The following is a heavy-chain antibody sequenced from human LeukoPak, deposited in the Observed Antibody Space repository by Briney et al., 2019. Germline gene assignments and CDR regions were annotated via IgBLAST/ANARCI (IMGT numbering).Heavy chain of an antibody. D-gene: IGHD6-19*01. CDR1: RFTFSTYA. V-gene: IGHV3-30-3*01. CDR2: ISYDGSNK. J-gene: IGHJ4*02. CDR3: AREGTQWLVRWSFDY. Sequence: PGRSLRLSCAASRFTFSTYAMHWVRQAPGKGLEWVAVISYDGSNKYYAGSVKGRFTISRDNSRNTLYLQVNSLRADDTAVYYCAREGTQWLVRWSFDYWGQGTLVTVSS.